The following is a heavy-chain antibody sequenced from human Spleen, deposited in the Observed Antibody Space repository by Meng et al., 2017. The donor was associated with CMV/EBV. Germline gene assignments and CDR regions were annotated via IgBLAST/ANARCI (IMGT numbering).Heavy chain of an antibody. CDR2: INFGSTTI. V-gene: IGHV3-48*04. CDR1: GFDLSIYN. Sequence: GESLKISCTASGFDLSIYNMDWVRQAPGKGLEWVSFINFGSTTILYSDSVRGRFTVSRDNAKNLLYLQMNGLRVEDTAVYYCTRDPGKPYYYGMDVWGQGTTVTVSS. CDR3: TRDPGKPYYYGMDV. J-gene: IGHJ6*02. D-gene: IGHD1-14*01.